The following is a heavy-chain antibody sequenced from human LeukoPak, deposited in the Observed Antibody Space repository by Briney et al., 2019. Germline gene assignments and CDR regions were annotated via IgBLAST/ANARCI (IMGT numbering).Heavy chain of an antibody. J-gene: IGHJ5*02. CDR1: GASISSYY. CDR3: ARDPLYDFWSGYKSNWFDP. D-gene: IGHD3-3*01. CDR2: IYTSGTT. V-gene: IGHV4-4*07. Sequence: SETLSLTCTVSGASISSYYWSWIRQPAGKGLEWIGRIYTSGTTNYNPSLKSRVTMSVDTSKNQFSLKLSSVTAADTAVYYSARDPLYDFWSGYKSNWFDPWGQGTLVTVSS.